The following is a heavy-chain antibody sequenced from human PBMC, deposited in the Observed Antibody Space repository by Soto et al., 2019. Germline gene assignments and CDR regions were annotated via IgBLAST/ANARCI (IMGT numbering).Heavy chain of an antibody. CDR1: GDSVTSRSYY. Sequence: SETLSLTCTVSGDSVTSRSYYWTWVRQPPGKGLEWIGYIYYSGNINYNPSLKSRFTISVDTSTNQFSLKLTSVTAADTAIYYCARGNIAASGTKFDPWGQGILVPSPQ. CDR2: IYYSGNI. CDR3: ARGNIAASGTKFDP. D-gene: IGHD6-13*01. J-gene: IGHJ5*02. V-gene: IGHV4-61*01.